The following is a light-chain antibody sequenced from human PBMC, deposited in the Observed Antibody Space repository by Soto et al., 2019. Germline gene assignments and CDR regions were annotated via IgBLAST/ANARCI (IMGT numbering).Light chain of an antibody. CDR1: QAVNTR. CDR2: LTS. V-gene: IGKV3-11*01. J-gene: IGKJ5*01. CDR3: QQRSNWPPIT. Sequence: EIVLTQSPATLPLSPGERVTLSCRASQAVNTRLAWYQHKPGQAPRLLIYLTSNRADGIPARFSGSGSETDLTLTISSLEPQDAAVYDCQQRSNWPPITFGQGTRLEIK.